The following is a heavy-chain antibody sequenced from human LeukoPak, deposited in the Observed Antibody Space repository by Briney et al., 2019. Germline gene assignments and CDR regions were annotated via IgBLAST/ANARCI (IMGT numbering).Heavy chain of an antibody. J-gene: IGHJ4*02. CDR3: ARSLGSDFAS. V-gene: IGHV4-30-2*01. CDR1: GGAISRGGYA. CDR2: IYHSGST. Sequence: PSQTLSLTCAVSGGAISRGGYAWSWSRQPPGKGLEWIGYIYHSGSTYYNPSLKSRVTISVDRSKNQFSLKLSSVTAADTAVYYCARSLGSDFASWGQGPLVTVSP.